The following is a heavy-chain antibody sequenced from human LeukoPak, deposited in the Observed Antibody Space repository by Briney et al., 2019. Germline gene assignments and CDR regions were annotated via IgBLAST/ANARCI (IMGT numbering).Heavy chain of an antibody. Sequence: SETLSLTCAVSGYPISSGYYWGWIRQPPGKGLEWLGSIYHTGNTYYNPSLKSRVTISVDTSKNQFSLKLSSVTAADTAVYYCARGVGANWYFDLWGRGTLVTVSS. CDR3: ARGVGANWYFDL. CDR2: IYHTGNT. CDR1: GYPISSGYY. J-gene: IGHJ2*01. V-gene: IGHV4-38-2*01. D-gene: IGHD1-26*01.